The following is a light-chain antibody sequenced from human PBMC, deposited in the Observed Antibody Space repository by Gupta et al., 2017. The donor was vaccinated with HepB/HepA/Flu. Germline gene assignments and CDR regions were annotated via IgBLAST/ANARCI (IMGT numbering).Light chain of an antibody. CDR3: QQYHDWPPYT. CDR2: GAS. Sequence: TQSPATLSVFPVEAATLSCRASQTISSNLAWYQQKLGQAPRLLIYGASARATGIPARFSGSGSGTEFTLTISSLQSEDFAVYYCQQYHDWPPYTFGQGTKLEIK. J-gene: IGKJ2*01. V-gene: IGKV3-15*01. CDR1: QTISSN.